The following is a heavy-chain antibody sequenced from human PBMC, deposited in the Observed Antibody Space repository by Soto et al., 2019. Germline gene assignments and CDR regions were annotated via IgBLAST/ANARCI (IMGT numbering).Heavy chain of an antibody. CDR3: ARQGSY. CDR2: IYFNGKT. J-gene: IGHJ4*02. CDR1: GVSISDTSYY. V-gene: IGHV4-39*01. Sequence: SETLSLTCNVSGVSISDTSYYWGWIRQPPGKGLEWIGTIYFNGKTFYNPSLKSRLTISVDTSKNQISLRLTSVTAADTAVYYCARQGSYWGQGTLVTVSS.